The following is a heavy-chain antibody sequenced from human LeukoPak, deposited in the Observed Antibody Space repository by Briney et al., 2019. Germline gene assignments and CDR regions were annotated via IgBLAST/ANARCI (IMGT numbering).Heavy chain of an antibody. CDR2: IYTSGST. V-gene: IGHV4-4*07. J-gene: IGHJ3*02. CDR3: ARIPRDHAFDI. Sequence: PSETLSLTCTVSGGSIRSYYWNWVRRPAGKGLEWIGRIYTSGSTNYNPSLKSRVTISVDTSKNQFSLKLSSVTAADTAVYYCARIPRDHAFDIWGQGTMVTVSS. CDR1: GGSIRSYY.